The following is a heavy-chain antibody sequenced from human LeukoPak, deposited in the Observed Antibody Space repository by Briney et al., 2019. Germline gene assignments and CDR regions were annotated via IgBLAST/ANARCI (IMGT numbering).Heavy chain of an antibody. CDR3: AKAGSYGSANSDY. Sequence: GGSLRLSCAASGFTFSSYAMSWVRQAPGKGLEWVSAISGSGGSTHYADSVKGRFTISRDNSKNTLYLQMNSLRAEDTAVYYCAKAGSYGSANSDYWGQGTLVTVSS. J-gene: IGHJ4*02. D-gene: IGHD5-18*01. CDR1: GFTFSSYA. V-gene: IGHV3-23*01. CDR2: ISGSGGST.